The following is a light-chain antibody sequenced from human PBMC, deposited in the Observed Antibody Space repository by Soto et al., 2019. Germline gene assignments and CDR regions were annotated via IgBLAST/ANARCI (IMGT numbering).Light chain of an antibody. J-gene: IGLJ2*01. CDR2: EVS. CDR3: SSYTSATTL. CDR1: SNDVGGYDY. Sequence: QSALTQPASVSGSPGQSMTISCTGTSNDVGGYDYVSWYQQHPGKAPKLIIFEVSNRPSGVSNRFSGSKSGNTASLTISGLQTEDEADYYCSSYTSATTLFGGGTKLTVL. V-gene: IGLV2-14*03.